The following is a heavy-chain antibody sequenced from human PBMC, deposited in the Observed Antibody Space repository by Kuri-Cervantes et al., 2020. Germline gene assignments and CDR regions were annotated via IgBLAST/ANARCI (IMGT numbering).Heavy chain of an antibody. CDR3: ARGTDYDILTGYFLPYLDY. J-gene: IGHJ4*02. CDR1: GGSFSGYY. V-gene: IGHV4-34*01. D-gene: IGHD3-9*01. CDR2: INHSGST. Sequence: GSLRLSCAVYGGSFSGYYWSWIRQPPGKGLEWIGEINHSGSTNYNPSLKSRVTISVDTSKNQFSLKLSSVTAADTAVYYCARGTDYDILTGYFLPYLDYWSQGTLVTVSS.